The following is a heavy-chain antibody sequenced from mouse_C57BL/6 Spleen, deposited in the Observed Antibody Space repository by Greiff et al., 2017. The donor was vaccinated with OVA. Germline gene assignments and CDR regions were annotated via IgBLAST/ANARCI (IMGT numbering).Heavy chain of an antibody. CDR1: GYTFTDYE. Sequence: VQLQQSGAELVRPGASVTLSCKASGYTFTDYEMHWVKQTPVHGLEWIGAIDPETGGTAYNQKFKGKAILTADKSSSTAYMELRSLTSEDSAVYYCTRDDYDAGFADWGQGTLVTVSA. CDR2: IDPETGGT. V-gene: IGHV1-15*01. J-gene: IGHJ3*01. CDR3: TRDDYDAGFAD. D-gene: IGHD2-4*01.